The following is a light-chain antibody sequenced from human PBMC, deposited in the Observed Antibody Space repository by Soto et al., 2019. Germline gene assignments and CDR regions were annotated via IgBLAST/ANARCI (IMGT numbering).Light chain of an antibody. V-gene: IGKV1-5*03. J-gene: IGKJ4*01. CDR3: QQYNSYSLN. Sequence: DIQITQSPSTLSESVVDRVTITFRASQSISSWLAWYQQKPGKAPKLLIYKASSLESGVPSRFSGSGSGTEFTLTISSLQPDDFATYYCQQYNSYSLNCGGGTKG. CDR1: QSISSW. CDR2: KAS.